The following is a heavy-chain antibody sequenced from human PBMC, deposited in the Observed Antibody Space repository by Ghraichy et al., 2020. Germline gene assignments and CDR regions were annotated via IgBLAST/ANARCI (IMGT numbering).Heavy chain of an antibody. Sequence: SVKVSCKASGGTFSSYAISWVRQAPGQGLEWMGGIIPIFGTANYAQKFQGRVTITADESTSTAYMELSSLRSEDTAVYYCAREGVLSIRPQTYYYYGMDVWGQGTTVTVSS. CDR3: AREGVLSIRPQTYYYYGMDV. CDR1: GGTFSSYA. D-gene: IGHD6-6*01. CDR2: IIPIFGTA. J-gene: IGHJ6*02. V-gene: IGHV1-69*13.